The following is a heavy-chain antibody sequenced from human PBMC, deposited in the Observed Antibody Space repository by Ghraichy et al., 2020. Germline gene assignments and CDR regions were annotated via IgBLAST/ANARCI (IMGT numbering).Heavy chain of an antibody. CDR2: INHSGST. CDR3: ARAYSGYDYRY. Sequence: LSLTCAVYGGSFSGYYWSWIRQPPGKGLEWIGEINHSGSTNYNPSLKSRVTISVDTSKNQFSLKLSSVTAADTAVYYCARAYSGYDYRYWGQGTLVTVSS. D-gene: IGHD5-12*01. CDR1: GGSFSGYY. V-gene: IGHV4-34*01. J-gene: IGHJ4*02.